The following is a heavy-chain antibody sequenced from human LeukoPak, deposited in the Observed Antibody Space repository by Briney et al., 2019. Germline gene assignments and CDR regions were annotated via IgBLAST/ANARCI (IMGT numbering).Heavy chain of an antibody. Sequence: GGALRLSCAASGFTFSSYWMSWARQAPGKGLEWVANIKQDGSEKYYVDSVKGRFTISRDNAKNSLYLQMNSLRAEDTAVYYCARSFNYYYYMDVWGKGTTVTISS. CDR1: GFTFSSYW. J-gene: IGHJ6*03. CDR3: ARSFNYYYYMDV. V-gene: IGHV3-7*01. CDR2: IKQDGSEK.